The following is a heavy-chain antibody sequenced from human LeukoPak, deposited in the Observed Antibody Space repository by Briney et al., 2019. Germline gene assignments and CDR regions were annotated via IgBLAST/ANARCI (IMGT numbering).Heavy chain of an antibody. J-gene: IGHJ5*02. CDR2: IIPIFGRE. D-gene: IGHD3-3*01. Sequence: SVKVSCKASGGTFNRYDIRWVGQAAGQGVEWMGGIIPIFGRENYAQKLQGRVTINAEEYKSTDYMEVRSLRYEDKAVYYCATHPPSLDFCSGSFSNWFDPWGQGTLVTVSS. CDR3: ATHPPSLDFCSGSFSNWFDP. V-gene: IGHV1-69*13. CDR1: GGTFNRYD.